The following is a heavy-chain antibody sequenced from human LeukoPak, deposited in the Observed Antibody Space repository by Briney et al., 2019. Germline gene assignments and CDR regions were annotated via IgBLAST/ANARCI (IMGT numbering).Heavy chain of an antibody. J-gene: IGHJ4*02. D-gene: IGHD3-16*01. CDR1: GFTFSSYE. CDR2: ISSSGSTI. CDR3: ARDSPHYDYVWGRIDY. V-gene: IGHV3-48*03. Sequence: GGSLRLSCAASGFTFSSYEMNWVRQAPGKGLEWVSYISSSGSTIYYADSVRGRFTISRDNAKNSLYLQMNSLRAEDTAVYHCARDSPHYDYVWGRIDYWGQGTLVTVSS.